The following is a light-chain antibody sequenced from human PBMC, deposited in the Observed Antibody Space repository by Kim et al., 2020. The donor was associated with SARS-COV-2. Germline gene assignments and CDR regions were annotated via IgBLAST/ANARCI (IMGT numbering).Light chain of an antibody. V-gene: IGKV3-11*01. Sequence: EIVLTQSPATLSLSPGERATLSCRTSQSVSSYLAWYQQKPGQAPRLLIYDASNRATGIPVRFSGSGSGTDFTLIISSLEPEDFAVYYCQQRSNWPLTFGGGTKLEI. CDR3: QQRSNWPLT. J-gene: IGKJ4*01. CDR1: QSVSSY. CDR2: DAS.